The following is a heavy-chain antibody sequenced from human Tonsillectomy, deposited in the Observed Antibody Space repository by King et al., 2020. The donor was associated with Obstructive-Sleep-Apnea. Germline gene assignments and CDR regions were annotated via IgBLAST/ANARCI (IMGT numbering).Heavy chain of an antibody. CDR2: MNHSGST. CDR3: AKGQYFGRYDY. J-gene: IGHJ4*02. V-gene: IGHV4-34*01. Sequence: VQLQQWGAGLLKPSDTLSLTCAVDGASFSGYYWSWIRQPPGKGLEWIGEMNHSGSTNYNPSLKRRVTILLDTSKNQFSLKLTSVTAADTAVYYCAKGQYFGRYDYWGQGTLVTVSS. CDR1: GASFSGYY. D-gene: IGHD3-9*01.